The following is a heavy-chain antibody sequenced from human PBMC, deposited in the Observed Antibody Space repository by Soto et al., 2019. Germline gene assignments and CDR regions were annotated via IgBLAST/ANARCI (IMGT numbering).Heavy chain of an antibody. D-gene: IGHD1-7*01. CDR2: ISYDGSNQ. CDR3: ARRTGTAPRFDY. V-gene: IGHV3-30-3*01. J-gene: IGHJ4*02. CDR1: GFTFSDFE. Sequence: QMQLVESGGGVVQPGRSLRLSCSASGFTFSDFEMYWVRQAPGKGLDWVSFISYDGSNQYYAGSVKGRFTVSRDNSKNTLFLLMNSLRPEDTAVYFCARRTGTAPRFDYWGQGTLVTVSS.